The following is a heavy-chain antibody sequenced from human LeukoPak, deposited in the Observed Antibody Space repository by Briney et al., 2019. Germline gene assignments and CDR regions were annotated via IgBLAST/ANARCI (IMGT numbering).Heavy chain of an antibody. CDR3: ARGDSSSWPVNWFDP. CDR1: GGSISRYY. V-gene: IGHV4-59*01. CDR2: IYYSGSI. Sequence: SETLSLTCTVSGGSISRYYWSWIRQPPGKGLEWIGYIYYSGSINYNPSLKSRVTISVDTSKHQFSLNQNSVAAADTALYYCARGDSSSWPVNWFDPWGQGTLATVSS. D-gene: IGHD6-13*01. J-gene: IGHJ5*02.